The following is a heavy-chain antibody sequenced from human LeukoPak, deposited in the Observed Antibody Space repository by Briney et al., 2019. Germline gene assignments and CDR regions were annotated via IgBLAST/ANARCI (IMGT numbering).Heavy chain of an antibody. J-gene: IGHJ5*02. V-gene: IGHV1-8*01. Sequence: ASVKVSCKASGYTFTSYDINWVRQATGQGLEWMGWMNPNSANTGYAQKFQGRVTMTRNTSISTAYMELSSLRSEDTAVYYCARARIAARVGRGPSNWFDPWGQGTLVTVSS. CDR1: GYTFTSYD. D-gene: IGHD6-6*01. CDR2: MNPNSANT. CDR3: ARARIAARVGRGPSNWFDP.